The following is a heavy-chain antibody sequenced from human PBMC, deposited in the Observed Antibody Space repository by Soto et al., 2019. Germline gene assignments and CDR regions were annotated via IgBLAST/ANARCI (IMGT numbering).Heavy chain of an antibody. D-gene: IGHD3-3*01. Sequence: EAQLVESGGGLVQPGRSLRLSCAGSGFIFDDFAIHWVRQAPGKGLEWVSGISWNSDSIWYADSVKGRFTISRDNAKNALYLQMNTLRVEDTALYYCTKVGGLYDFWSGPLHFDLWGQGTLVTFSS. CDR2: ISWNSDSI. CDR1: GFIFDDFA. J-gene: IGHJ4*02. CDR3: TKVGGLYDFWSGPLHFDL. V-gene: IGHV3-9*01.